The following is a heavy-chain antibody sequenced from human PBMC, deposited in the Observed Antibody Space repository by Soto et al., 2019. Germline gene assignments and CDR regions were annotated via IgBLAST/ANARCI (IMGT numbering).Heavy chain of an antibody. D-gene: IGHD2-2*01. CDR2: IYYSGST. CDR3: ARDRCSSTSCYVDY. V-gene: IGHV4-31*03. J-gene: IGHJ4*02. Sequence: SETLSLTCTVSGGSISSGGYYWSWIRQHPGKGLEWIGYIYYSGSTYYNSSLKSRVTISVDTSKNQFSLKLSSVTAADTAVYYCARDRCSSTSCYVDYWGQGTLVTVSS. CDR1: GGSISSGGYY.